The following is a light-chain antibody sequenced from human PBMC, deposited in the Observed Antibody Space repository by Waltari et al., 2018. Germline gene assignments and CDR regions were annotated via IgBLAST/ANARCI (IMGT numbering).Light chain of an antibody. V-gene: IGKV3-20*01. Sequence: EIVLTQSPGTLSLSPGERAYLSCRASQSVGSNYLAWYQQKPGQAPRLLIYSASSRATGIPDRFSGSGSGTDFTIAISRLEPEDFAVYYCQQYATSPLTFGGGTKVEIK. CDR1: QSVGSNY. CDR2: SAS. J-gene: IGKJ4*01. CDR3: QQYATSPLT.